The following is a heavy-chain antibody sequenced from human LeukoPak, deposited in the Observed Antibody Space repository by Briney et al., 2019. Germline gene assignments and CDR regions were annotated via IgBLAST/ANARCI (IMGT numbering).Heavy chain of an antibody. CDR2: ISSDSTYT. Sequence: PGGSLRLSCVVSGFTFSTYSMNWVRQAPGKGLEWVSSISSDSTYTYYTGPVTGRFTISRDNAKNSLYLQMNSLSAEDTAVYYCARDVARISDYWGQGTLVTVSS. D-gene: IGHD2-15*01. CDR3: ARDVARISDY. V-gene: IGHV3-21*01. CDR1: GFTFSTYS. J-gene: IGHJ4*02.